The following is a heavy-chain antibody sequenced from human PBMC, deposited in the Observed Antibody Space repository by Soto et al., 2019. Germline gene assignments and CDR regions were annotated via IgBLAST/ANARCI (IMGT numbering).Heavy chain of an antibody. CDR2: ISYDGSNK. CDR3: ARPRVSPDPVNDAFDI. J-gene: IGHJ3*02. CDR1: GFTFSSYG. Sequence: QVQLVESGGGVVQPGRSLRLSCAASGFTFSSYGMHWVRQAPGKGLEWVAVISYDGSNKYYADSVKGRFTISRDNSKNTLYLQMNSLRAEDTAVYYCARPRVSPDPVNDAFDIWGQGTMVTVSS. V-gene: IGHV3-30*03.